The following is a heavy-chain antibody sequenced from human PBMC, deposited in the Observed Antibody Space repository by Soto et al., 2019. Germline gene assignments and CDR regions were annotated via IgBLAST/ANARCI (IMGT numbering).Heavy chain of an antibody. V-gene: IGHV3-23*01. CDR2: ISGSGGST. Sequence: PGGSLRLSCAASGFTFSSYAMSWVRQAPGKGLEWVSAISGSGGSTYYADSVKGRFTISRDNSKNTLYLQMNSLRAEDTAVYYCAKDADPVTMIVVVITPGMDVWGQGTTVTVSS. CDR1: GFTFSSYA. CDR3: AKDADPVTMIVVVITPGMDV. J-gene: IGHJ6*02. D-gene: IGHD3-22*01.